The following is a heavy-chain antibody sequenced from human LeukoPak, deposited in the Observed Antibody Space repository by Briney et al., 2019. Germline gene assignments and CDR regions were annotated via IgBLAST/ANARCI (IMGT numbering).Heavy chain of an antibody. Sequence: SVNVSCMASGGTFSSYAISWVRQAPGQGLEWMGGIIPIFGTANYAQKFQGRVTITTDESTSTAYMELSSLRSEDTAVYYCARDKTITFGGNGWFDPWGQGTLVTVSS. J-gene: IGHJ5*02. D-gene: IGHD3-16*01. CDR1: GGTFSSYA. V-gene: IGHV1-69*05. CDR2: IIPIFGTA. CDR3: ARDKTITFGGNGWFDP.